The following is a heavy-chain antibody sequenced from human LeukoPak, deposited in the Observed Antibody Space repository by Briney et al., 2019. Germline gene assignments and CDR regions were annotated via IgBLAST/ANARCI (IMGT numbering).Heavy chain of an antibody. J-gene: IGHJ4*02. D-gene: IGHD4-17*01. CDR3: ARDLYGDYAIDY. CDR2: ISSSSTYI. V-gene: IGHV3-21*01. Sequence: GGSLRLSCAASGFTFDSYSMHWVRQAPGKGLEWVSSISSSSTYIYYADSVKGRFTISRDNAKNSLYLQMNSLRADDTAVYYCARDLYGDYAIDYWGQGTLVIVFS. CDR1: GFTFDSYS.